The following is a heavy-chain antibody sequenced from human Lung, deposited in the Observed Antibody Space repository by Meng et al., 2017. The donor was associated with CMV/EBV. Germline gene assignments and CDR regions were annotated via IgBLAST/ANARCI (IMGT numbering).Heavy chain of an antibody. CDR2: IWYDGSNK. CDR1: GFTFSSYG. CDR3: AKGYTKIDP. Sequence: SCAAPGFTFSSYGMNWVRQAPGKGLEWVAVIWYDGSNKYYADSVEGRFTISRDNSKNTLYLQMDSLRAEDTAVYYCAKGYTKIDPWGQGTLVTVSS. D-gene: IGHD3-16*02. J-gene: IGHJ5*02. V-gene: IGHV3-33*06.